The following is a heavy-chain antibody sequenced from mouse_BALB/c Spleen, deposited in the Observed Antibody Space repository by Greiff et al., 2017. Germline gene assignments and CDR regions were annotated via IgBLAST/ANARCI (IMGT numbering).Heavy chain of an antibody. D-gene: IGHD2-4*01. J-gene: IGHJ4*01. CDR2: ISTYNGNT. V-gene: IGHV1-67*01. Sequence: QVQLKQSGPEVVRPGVSVKISCKGSGYTFTDYAMHWVKQSHAKSLEWIGVISTYNGNTNYNQKIKGKATMTVDKSSSTAYMELARLTSEDSAIYYCARSGDDYDVHYYAMDYWGQGTSVTVSS. CDR1: GYTFTDYA. CDR3: ARSGDDYDVHYYAMDY.